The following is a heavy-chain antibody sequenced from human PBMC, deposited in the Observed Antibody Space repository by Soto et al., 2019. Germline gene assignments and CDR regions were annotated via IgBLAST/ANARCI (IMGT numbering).Heavy chain of an antibody. Sequence: QVQLVQSGAEVKKPGASVKVSCKASGYTFTSYGISWVRQAPGQGLEWMGWISAYNGNTNYAQKLQGRVTMTTDTSASPADMELRSLRSDDTAVYYCASGTGTPRGHYGMDVWGQGTTVTVSS. D-gene: IGHD1-1*01. V-gene: IGHV1-18*01. CDR1: GYTFTSYG. J-gene: IGHJ6*02. CDR2: ISAYNGNT. CDR3: ASGTGTPRGHYGMDV.